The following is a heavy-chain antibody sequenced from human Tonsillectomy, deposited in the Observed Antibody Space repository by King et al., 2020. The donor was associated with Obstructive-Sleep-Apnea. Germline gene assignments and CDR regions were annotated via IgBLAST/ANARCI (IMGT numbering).Heavy chain of an antibody. V-gene: IGHV1-58*01. D-gene: IGHD3-3*01. Sequence: QLVQSGPEVKKPGTSVKLSCKASGFTFTSSAVQWVRQARGQRLEWIGWIVDGSGHTNYAQKFQERVTITRDMSTSTAYMELSSLRSEDTAVYYCAADPESGDAFDIWGQGTMVTVSS. CDR2: IVDGSGHT. J-gene: IGHJ3*02. CDR3: AADPESGDAFDI. CDR1: GFTFTSSA.